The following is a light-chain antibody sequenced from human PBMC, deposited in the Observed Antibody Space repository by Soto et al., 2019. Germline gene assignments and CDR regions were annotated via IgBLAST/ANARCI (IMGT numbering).Light chain of an antibody. CDR3: QQYGSSGT. V-gene: IGKV3-20*01. CDR1: QSVSNNY. CDR2: GAS. Sequence: EIELTQSPGTLSLSPGERATLSCRASQSVSNNYLAWYQQKPGQAPSLLIYGASNRATGIPDRFSGSGSGTDFTLTISRLEPEDFAVYYCQQYGSSGTFGQGTKVEIK. J-gene: IGKJ1*01.